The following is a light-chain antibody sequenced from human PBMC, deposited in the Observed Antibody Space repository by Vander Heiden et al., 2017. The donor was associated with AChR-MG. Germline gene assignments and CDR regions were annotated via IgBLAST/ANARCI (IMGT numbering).Light chain of an antibody. Sequence: EIMLTQSPGTESVSAAASASHSRRASQTMRCDLAWYQKKPGQAPTLLIYVVSARATGIPARFAGSGSGTDFTLTISSLQPEDPAVYYCQQRSDWPWTFGQGTTV. CDR2: VVS. CDR3: QQRSDWPWT. J-gene: IGKJ1*01. V-gene: IGKV3-11*01. CDR1: QTMRCD.